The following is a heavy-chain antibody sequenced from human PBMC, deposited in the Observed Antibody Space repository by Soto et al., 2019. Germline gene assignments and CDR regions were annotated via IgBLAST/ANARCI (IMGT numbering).Heavy chain of an antibody. CDR3: AREAGTATISGYYYYGMDV. CDR1: GGSISSYY. Sequence: SETLSLTCTVSGGSISSYYWSWIRQPPGKGLEWIGYIYYSGSTNYDPSLKSRVTISVDTSKNQFSLKLSPVTAADTAVYYCAREAGTATISGYYYYGMDVWGQGTTVTVSS. V-gene: IGHV4-59*01. CDR2: IYYSGST. D-gene: IGHD5-12*01. J-gene: IGHJ6*02.